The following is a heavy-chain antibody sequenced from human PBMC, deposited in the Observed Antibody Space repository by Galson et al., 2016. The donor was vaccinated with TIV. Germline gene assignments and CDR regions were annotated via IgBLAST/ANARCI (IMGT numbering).Heavy chain of an antibody. Sequence: QSGAEVKKPGESLKISCRASGYTFSIYCIGWVRQMPGRGLEWMGIICPDDSDSRYSPSFQGRVTISADKSTRTTSLQWTSLRASDTALYFCARHVVPVSMSSEYSQYYTMDVWGQGTTVTVSS. CDR3: ARHVVPVSMSSEYSQYYTMDV. J-gene: IGHJ6*02. V-gene: IGHV5-51*01. CDR2: ICPDDSDS. D-gene: IGHD2/OR15-2a*01. CDR1: GYTFSIYC.